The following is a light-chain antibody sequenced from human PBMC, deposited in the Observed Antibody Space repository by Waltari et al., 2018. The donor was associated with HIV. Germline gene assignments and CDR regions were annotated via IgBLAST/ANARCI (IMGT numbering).Light chain of an antibody. J-gene: IGLJ1*01. V-gene: IGLV2-11*01. CDR1: SSDLGRYNY. CDR2: DVN. CDR3: AAWDDSLNGYV. Sequence: QSALTQPRSVSGSPGQSVTISCTGISSDLGRYNYVSWYQQDPGKAPKLMLFDVNKLPSGVPARFSGSKSGNTASLTISGLQAEDDADYYCAAWDDSLNGYVFGTGTKVTVL.